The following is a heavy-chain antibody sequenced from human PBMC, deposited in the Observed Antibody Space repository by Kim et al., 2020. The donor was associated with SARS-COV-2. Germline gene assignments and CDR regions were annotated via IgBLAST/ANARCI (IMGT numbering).Heavy chain of an antibody. CDR1: GGSFSGYY. D-gene: IGHD6-6*01. CDR2: INHSGST. V-gene: IGHV4-34*01. J-gene: IGHJ6*01. Sequence: SETLSLTCAVYGGSFSGYYWSWIRQPPGKGLEWIGEINHSGSTNYNPSLKSRVTISVDTSKNQFSLKLSSVTAADTAVYYCARGSAARLGYYYYGMDVWG. CDR3: ARGSAARLGYYYYGMDV.